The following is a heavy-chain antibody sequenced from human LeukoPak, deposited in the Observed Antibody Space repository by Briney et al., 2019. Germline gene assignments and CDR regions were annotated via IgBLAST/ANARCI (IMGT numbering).Heavy chain of an antibody. CDR3: ARGRWIAVAGPTEYYFDY. Sequence: PSETLSLTCAVYGGSFSGYYWSWIRQPPGKGLEWIGGINHSGSTNYNPSLKSRVTISVDTSKNQFSLKLSSVTAADTAVYYCARGRWIAVAGPTEYYFDYWGQGTLVTVSS. V-gene: IGHV4-34*01. CDR1: GGSFSGYY. CDR2: INHSGST. J-gene: IGHJ4*02. D-gene: IGHD6-19*01.